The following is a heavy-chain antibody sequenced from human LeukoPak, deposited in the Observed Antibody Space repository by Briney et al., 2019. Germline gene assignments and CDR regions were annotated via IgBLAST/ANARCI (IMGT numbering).Heavy chain of an antibody. CDR2: IYYSGST. D-gene: IGHD1-1*01. CDR1: GGSISTYY. V-gene: IGHV4-59*01. J-gene: IGHJ4*02. CDR3: ARGTVQMGMWERYFDN. Sequence: SQTLSLTCTVSGGSISTYYWSWIWQPPATGLDWMGYIYYSGSTNYNPSHDRRITLSVDTSRNQFSLSLSSVTAADTGVYYCARGTVQMGMWERYFDNWGQGTLGTVSP.